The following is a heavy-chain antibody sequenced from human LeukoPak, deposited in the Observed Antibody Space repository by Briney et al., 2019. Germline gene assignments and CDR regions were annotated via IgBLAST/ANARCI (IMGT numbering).Heavy chain of an antibody. CDR3: ARGGAEYYTSTKCHPVYGMDV. Sequence: RGSLRLSCAASGFTFSSYGMHWVRQAPGKGLEWVAVISYDGSNKYYADSVKGRFTISRDNSKNTLYLQMNSLRVEDTAVHYCARGGAEYYTSTKCHPVYGMDVWGQGTTVTVSS. CDR2: ISYDGSNK. CDR1: GFTFSSYG. V-gene: IGHV3-30*03. D-gene: IGHD2/OR15-2a*01. J-gene: IGHJ6*02.